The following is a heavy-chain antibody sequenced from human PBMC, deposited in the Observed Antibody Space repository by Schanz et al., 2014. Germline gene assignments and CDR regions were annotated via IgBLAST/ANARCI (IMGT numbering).Heavy chain of an antibody. CDR2: ISGRGDIT. CDR1: GFTFSNYY. CDR3: AKIRYDSSGYYLPYYGMDV. V-gene: IGHV3-23*04. J-gene: IGHJ6*02. Sequence: VQLVESGGGLVKPGGSLRLSCAGSGFTFSNYYTSWVRQAPGKGLEWVSAISGRGDITYYADSVKGRFTISRDNSKNTLYLQMNSLRAEDTAVYYCAKIRYDSSGYYLPYYGMDVWGQGTTVIVSS. D-gene: IGHD3-22*01.